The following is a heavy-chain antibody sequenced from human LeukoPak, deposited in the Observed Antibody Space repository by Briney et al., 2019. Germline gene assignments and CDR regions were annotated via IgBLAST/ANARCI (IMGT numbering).Heavy chain of an antibody. CDR3: ARDSPYSSSWYNWFDP. D-gene: IGHD6-6*01. J-gene: IGHJ5*02. CDR1: GFTFDDYG. Sequence: GGSLRLSCAASGFTFDDYGMSWVRQGPGKGLEWVSGINWNGGMTAYADSVKGRFTISRDNAKNSLYLQMNSLRAEDTAVYYCARDSPYSSSWYNWFDPWGQGTLVTVSS. CDR2: INWNGGMT. V-gene: IGHV3-20*04.